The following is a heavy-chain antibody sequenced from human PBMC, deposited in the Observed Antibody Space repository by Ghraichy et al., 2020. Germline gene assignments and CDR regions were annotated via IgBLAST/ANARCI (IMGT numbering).Heavy chain of an antibody. CDR3: ARDGGSIGTWYYYDSSDTGGFDY. D-gene: IGHD3-22*01. CDR2: IKQDGSEK. CDR1: GFTFSSYW. V-gene: IGHV3-7*01. Sequence: GGSLRLSCAASGFTFSSYWMSWVRQAPGKGLEWVANIKQDGSEKYYVDSVKGRFTISRDNAKNSLYLQMNSLRAEDTAVYYCARDGGSIGTWYYYDSSDTGGFDYWGQGTLVTVSS. J-gene: IGHJ4*02.